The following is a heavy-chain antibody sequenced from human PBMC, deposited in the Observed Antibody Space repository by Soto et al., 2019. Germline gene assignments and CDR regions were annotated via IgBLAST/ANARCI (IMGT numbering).Heavy chain of an antibody. CDR1: GYTFTSYA. V-gene: IGHV1-3*01. CDR3: ARDYGGNSGFDY. Sequence: QVQLVQSGAEVKKPGASVKVSCKASGYTFTSYAMHRVRQAPGQRLEWMGWINAGNGNTKYSQKFQGRVTITRDTSASTAYMELSSLRSEDTAVYYCARDYGGNSGFDYWGQGTLVTVSS. J-gene: IGHJ4*02. CDR2: INAGNGNT. D-gene: IGHD4-17*01.